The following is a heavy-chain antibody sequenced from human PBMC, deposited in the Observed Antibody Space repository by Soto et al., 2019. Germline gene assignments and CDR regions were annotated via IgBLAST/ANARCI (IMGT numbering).Heavy chain of an antibody. V-gene: IGHV4-39*01. CDR3: ARWFPEVEDIVVVPAAIDYYYYMDV. Sequence: SETLSLTCTVSGGSISSSSYYWGWIRQPPGKGLEWIGSIYYSGSTCYNPSLKSRVTISVDTSKNQFSLKLSSVTAADTAVYYCARWFPEVEDIVVVPAAIDYYYYMDVWGKGTTVTVSS. CDR1: GGSISSSSYY. CDR2: IYYSGST. D-gene: IGHD2-2*01. J-gene: IGHJ6*03.